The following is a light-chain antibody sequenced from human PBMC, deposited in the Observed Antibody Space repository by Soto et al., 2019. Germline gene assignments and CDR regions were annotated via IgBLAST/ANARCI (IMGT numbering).Light chain of an antibody. V-gene: IGKV3-20*01. CDR1: QSVSNSY. CDR2: GAS. Sequence: EIVLTQSPGSLSLSPGERATLSCRASQSVSNSYLAWYQQKPGLAPRLLIYGASSRATGIPDTFSGSGSGTDFTLTISRLEPEDFAVFYCQQYASSPLTFGQGTKVEIK. CDR3: QQYASSPLT. J-gene: IGKJ1*01.